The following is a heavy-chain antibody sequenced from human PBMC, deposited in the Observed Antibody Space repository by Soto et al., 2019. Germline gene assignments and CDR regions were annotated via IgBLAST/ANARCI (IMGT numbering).Heavy chain of an antibody. CDR2: IYPGDSDT. D-gene: IGHD6-6*01. CDR1: GYSFTRYW. CDR3: ARLAYSSSSGRADYYGMDV. J-gene: IGHJ6*02. V-gene: IGHV5-51*01. Sequence: GESLKISCKGYGYSFTRYWIGWVRQMPGKGLAWIGIIYPGDSDTRYSPSFQGQVTISADKSISTAYLQWSSVKASDTAMYYCARLAYSSSSGRADYYGMDVWGQGTTVSVSS.